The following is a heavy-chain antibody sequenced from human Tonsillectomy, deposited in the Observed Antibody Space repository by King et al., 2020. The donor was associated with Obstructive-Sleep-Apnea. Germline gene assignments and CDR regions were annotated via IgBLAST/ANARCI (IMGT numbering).Heavy chain of an antibody. CDR1: GFTFGDYA. D-gene: IGHD1-26*01. CDR2: IRSKAYGGTT. V-gene: IGHV3-49*03. Sequence: VQLVESGGGLVQSGRSLRLSCTASGFTFGDYAMSWFRQASGKGLEWVGFIRSKAYGGTTEYAASVKGRFTISRDDSKSIGYLQMNSLKTEDTAVYYCAKYSGSSSYFFDYWGQGTLVTVSS. CDR3: AKYSGSSSYFFDY. J-gene: IGHJ4*02.